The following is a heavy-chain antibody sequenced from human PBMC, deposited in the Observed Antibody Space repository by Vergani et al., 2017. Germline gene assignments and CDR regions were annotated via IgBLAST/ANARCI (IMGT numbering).Heavy chain of an antibody. CDR2: IYPGYSDT. CDR3: ARHDAMAAPSSIDF. CDR1: GYSFTSYW. D-gene: IGHD5-24*01. J-gene: IGHJ4*02. Sequence: EVQLVQSGAEVKTPGESLKIPCKGSGYSFTSYWIGWVRQLPGKGLEWGGVIYPGYSDTRYSPSFQGQVTISADKSISTAYLQWSSLKASDTAMYYCARHDAMAAPSSIDFWGQGTLVTVSS. V-gene: IGHV5-51*01.